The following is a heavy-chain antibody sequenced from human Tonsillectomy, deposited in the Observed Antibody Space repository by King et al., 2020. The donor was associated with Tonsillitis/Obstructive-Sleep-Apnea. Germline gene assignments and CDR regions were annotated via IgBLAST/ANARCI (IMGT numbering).Heavy chain of an antibody. J-gene: IGHJ4*02. D-gene: IGHD5-18*01. CDR3: AREADTAMGTFDY. CDR2: IIPIFGTA. Sequence: QLVQSGAEVKKPGSSVKVSCKASGDTFSSYAISWVRQAPGQGLEWMGGIIPIFGTANYAQKFQGRVTITADESTSTAYMELGSLRSEDTAVYYCAREADTAMGTFDYWGQGTLVTVSS. CDR1: GDTFSSYA. V-gene: IGHV1-69*01.